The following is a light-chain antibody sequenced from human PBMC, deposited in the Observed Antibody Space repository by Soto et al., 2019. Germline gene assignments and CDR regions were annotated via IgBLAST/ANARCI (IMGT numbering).Light chain of an antibody. J-gene: IGLJ2*01. Sequence: QSVLTQPPSVSAAPGQKVTISCSGSNSNIGNNYVSWYQQLPGTAPKLLIYENNKRPSGIPDRFSGSKSGTSATLGVTGLQTGDEADYYCEAWDSSLSAGVFGGGTKLPVL. V-gene: IGLV1-51*02. CDR3: EAWDSSLSAGV. CDR2: ENN. CDR1: NSNIGNNY.